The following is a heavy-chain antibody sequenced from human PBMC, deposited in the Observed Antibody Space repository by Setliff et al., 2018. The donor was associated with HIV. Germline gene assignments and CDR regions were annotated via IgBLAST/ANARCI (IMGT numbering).Heavy chain of an antibody. CDR1: GGSISSYY. CDR3: VGDETTVTFDY. Sequence: TRRVSGGSISSYYWSWIRQPAGKGLEWIGRIYARGGTNYNPSLESRVTMSVDTSMNQFSLKLTSVTAADTAVYYCVGDETTVTFDYWGQGTLVTVAS. J-gene: IGHJ4*02. V-gene: IGHV4-4*07. D-gene: IGHD4-17*01. CDR2: IYARGGT.